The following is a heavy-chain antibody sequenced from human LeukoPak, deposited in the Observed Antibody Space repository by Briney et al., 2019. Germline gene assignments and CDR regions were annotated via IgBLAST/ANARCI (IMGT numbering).Heavy chain of an antibody. J-gene: IGHJ4*02. V-gene: IGHV4-39*01. CDR1: GDSINDGGYY. Sequence: ASETLSLTCSVSGDSINDGGYYWGWVRQSPGKGLEWIGSIRHTGTTFYNPSLKSRVSISIDTSKNQFSLKVTSMTATDTAVYYCARHLSAAMVHYWGQGTLVTVSS. D-gene: IGHD5-18*01. CDR2: IRHTGTT. CDR3: ARHLSAAMVHY.